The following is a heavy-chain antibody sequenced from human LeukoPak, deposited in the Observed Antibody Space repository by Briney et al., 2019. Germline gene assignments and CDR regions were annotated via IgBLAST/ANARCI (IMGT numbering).Heavy chain of an antibody. CDR3: AKHYGSGSYSIGFGLDV. CDR2: TSGAGDNT. V-gene: IGHV3-23*01. CDR1: GFTFSNYA. D-gene: IGHD3-10*01. Sequence: GGSLRLSCAASGFTFSNYAMSWVCQAPGKGLEWVSGTSGAGDNTYYADSVKGRFTISRDNSKNTLYLQMNSLRAEDTAVYYCAKHYGSGSYSIGFGLDVWGQGTTVTVSS. J-gene: IGHJ6*02.